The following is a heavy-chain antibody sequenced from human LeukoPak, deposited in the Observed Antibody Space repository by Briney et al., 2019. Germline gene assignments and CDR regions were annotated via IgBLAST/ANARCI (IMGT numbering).Heavy chain of an antibody. Sequence: ASVKVSCKASVYTFTSYYMHWVRQAPGQGLEWMGIINPSGGSTSYAQKFQGRVTMTRDTSTSTVYMELSSLRSEDTAVYYCAEGSGSYYGAFDIWGQGTMVTVSS. D-gene: IGHD1-26*01. CDR3: AEGSGSYYGAFDI. CDR2: INPSGGST. CDR1: VYTFTSYY. J-gene: IGHJ3*02. V-gene: IGHV1-46*01.